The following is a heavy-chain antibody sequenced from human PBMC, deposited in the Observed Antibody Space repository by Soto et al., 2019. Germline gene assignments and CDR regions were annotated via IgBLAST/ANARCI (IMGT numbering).Heavy chain of an antibody. CDR3: VRRAEGRPGDGYYYVALDV. CDR2: INPADSEA. J-gene: IGHJ6*02. V-gene: IGHV5-51*01. CDR1: GYSYTSYW. Sequence: PGESLKISCKGSGYSYTSYWIGWVRQRPGRGLEWMGTINPADSEANYSPSFQGQVTISADRSTSTAFLQWSSLKASDTAMYYCVRRAEGRPGDGYYYVALDVWGQGTTVTVSS. D-gene: IGHD6-6*01.